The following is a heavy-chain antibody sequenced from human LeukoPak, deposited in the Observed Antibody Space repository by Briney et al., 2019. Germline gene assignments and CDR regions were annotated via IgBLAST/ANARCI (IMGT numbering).Heavy chain of an antibody. V-gene: IGHV4-59*02. D-gene: IGHD6-13*01. CDR1: GDSVSGYY. CDR2: THHSGNT. Sequence: PSETLSLTCIVSGDSVSGYYWNWIRQPPGKGLEWIGYTHHSGNTLYNPSLKSRVTTSVDTSKNQFSLKLSSVTAADTAVYYCARRFAAYSSNWYTRKYYFDYWGQGTLVTVSS. CDR3: ARRFAAYSSNWYTRKYYFDY. J-gene: IGHJ4*02.